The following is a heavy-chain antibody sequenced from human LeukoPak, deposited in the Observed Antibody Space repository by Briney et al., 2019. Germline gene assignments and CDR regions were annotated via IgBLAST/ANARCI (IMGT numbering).Heavy chain of an antibody. J-gene: IGHJ4*02. V-gene: IGHV5-51*01. Sequence: GESLKISCKASGYSFSIYWIAWVRQMPGKGLEWMGIIYPDDSGTRYSPSFQGQVTISADKSISTAYLQWSSLKASDTAMYYCARSSSGWSFDYWGQGTLVTVSS. CDR1: GYSFSIYW. D-gene: IGHD6-19*01. CDR2: IYPDDSGT. CDR3: ARSSSGWSFDY.